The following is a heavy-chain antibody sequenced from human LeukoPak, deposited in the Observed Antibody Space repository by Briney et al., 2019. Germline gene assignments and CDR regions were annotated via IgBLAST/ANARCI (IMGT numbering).Heavy chain of an antibody. J-gene: IGHJ6*03. V-gene: IGHV3-30*02. CDR1: GFTFRSYS. D-gene: IGHD1-14*01. CDR3: ARERTGYYMAV. Sequence: GGSLRLSCAGSGFTFRSYSMHWVRQAPGKGLECVAFISYDGSNKYYVDSVKGRFTISRDDSKNTLYLQMNSLRAEDTAVYYCARERTGYYMAVWGKGTTVTISS. CDR2: ISYDGSNK.